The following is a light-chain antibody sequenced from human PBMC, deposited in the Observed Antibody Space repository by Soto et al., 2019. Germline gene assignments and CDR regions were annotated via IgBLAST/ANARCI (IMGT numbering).Light chain of an antibody. CDR1: SSDVGGYNY. V-gene: IGLV2-14*01. CDR3: SSYTSSSTPYV. J-gene: IGLJ1*01. Sequence: QSVLTQPASVSGSPGQSITISCTGTSSDVGGYNYVSWYQQHPGKAPKLMIYEVSNRPSGVSNRFSGSKSGNTASLTISGLQAEDADDYYCSSYTSSSTPYVFGTGTKVTVL. CDR2: EVS.